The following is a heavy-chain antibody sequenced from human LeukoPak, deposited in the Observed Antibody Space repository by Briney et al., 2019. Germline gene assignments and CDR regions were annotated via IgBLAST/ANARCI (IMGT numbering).Heavy chain of an antibody. D-gene: IGHD3-3*01. Sequence: ASETLSLTCAVYGGSFSGYYWSWIRQPPGKGLEWIGEINHSGSTNYNLSLKSRVTISVDTSKNQFSLKLSSVTAADTAVYYCARGSPAGYDFWSGYRNHYFDYWGQGTLVTVSS. J-gene: IGHJ4*02. CDR1: GGSFSGYY. V-gene: IGHV4-34*01. CDR3: ARGSPAGYDFWSGYRNHYFDY. CDR2: INHSGST.